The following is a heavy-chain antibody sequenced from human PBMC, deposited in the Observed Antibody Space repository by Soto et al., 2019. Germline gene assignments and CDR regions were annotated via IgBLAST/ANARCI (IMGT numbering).Heavy chain of an antibody. V-gene: IGHV3-11*06. Sequence: GGSLRLCCAASGFTFSDYYMSWIRQAPGKGLEWVSYISSSSSYTNYADSVKGRFTISRDNAKNSLYLQMNSLRAEDTAVYYCARDAVVVPAAGDYYYYYGMDVWGQGTTVTVSS. CDR3: ARDAVVVPAAGDYYYYYGMDV. CDR1: GFTFSDYY. CDR2: ISSSSSYT. D-gene: IGHD2-2*01. J-gene: IGHJ6*02.